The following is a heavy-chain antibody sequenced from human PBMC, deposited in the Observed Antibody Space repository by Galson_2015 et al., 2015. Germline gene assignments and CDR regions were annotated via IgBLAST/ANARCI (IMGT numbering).Heavy chain of an antibody. CDR3: AHSSAYYYDSSGYSPYYFGY. J-gene: IGHJ4*02. V-gene: IGHV2-5*02. CDR1: GFSLSTAAVG. CDR2: IYWDDDK. D-gene: IGHD3-22*01. Sequence: PALVKPTQTLTLTCTFSGFSLSTAAVGVGRIRQPPGKALEWLALIYWDDDKRYSPSLKSRLTITKDTSKNQVVLTMTNVDPVDTASYYCAHSSAYYYDSSGYSPYYFGYWGQGTLVTVSS.